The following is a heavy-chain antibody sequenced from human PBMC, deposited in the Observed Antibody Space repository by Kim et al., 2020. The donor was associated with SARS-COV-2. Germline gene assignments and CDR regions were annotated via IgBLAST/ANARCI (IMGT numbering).Heavy chain of an antibody. D-gene: IGHD4-17*01. Sequence: ADSVKGRFTISRDNSKSTLYLQMNSLRAEDTAVYYCARADAYYGDYVYFDYWGQGTLVTVSS. J-gene: IGHJ4*02. CDR3: ARADAYYGDYVYFDY. V-gene: IGHV3-30*01.